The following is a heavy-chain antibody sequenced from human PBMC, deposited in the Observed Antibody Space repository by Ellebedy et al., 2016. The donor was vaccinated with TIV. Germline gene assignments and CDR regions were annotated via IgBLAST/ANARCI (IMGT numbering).Heavy chain of an antibody. D-gene: IGHD3-10*01. CDR3: ARSGSRTRVRGVIITLDAFDI. Sequence: GGSLRLXXKGSGYSFTSYWIGWVRQMPGKGLEWMGIIYPGDSDTRYSPSFQGQVTISADKSISTAYLQWSSLKASDTAMYYCARSGSRTRVRGVIITLDAFDIWGQGTMVTVSS. J-gene: IGHJ3*02. CDR2: IYPGDSDT. V-gene: IGHV5-51*01. CDR1: GYSFTSYW.